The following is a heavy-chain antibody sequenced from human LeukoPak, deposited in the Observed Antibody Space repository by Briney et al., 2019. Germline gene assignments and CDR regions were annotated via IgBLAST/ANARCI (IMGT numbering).Heavy chain of an antibody. V-gene: IGHV3-30*03. CDR3: ARVYDCGGDCPGWDYYYYGMDV. CDR1: GFTFSSYG. CDR2: ISYDGSDK. J-gene: IGHJ6*02. D-gene: IGHD2-21*02. Sequence: PGGSLRLSCAASGFTFSSYGMHWVRQAPGKGLEWVAVISYDGSDKYSADSVKGRFTISRDNSKNTLYLQMNSLRAEDTAVYYCARVYDCGGDCPGWDYYYYGMDVWGQGTTVTVSS.